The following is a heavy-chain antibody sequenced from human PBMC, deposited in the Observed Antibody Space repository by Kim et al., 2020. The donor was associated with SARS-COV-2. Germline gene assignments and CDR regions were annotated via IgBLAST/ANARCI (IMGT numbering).Heavy chain of an antibody. V-gene: IGHV4-61*01. CDR2: IYYSGST. D-gene: IGHD3-10*01. Sequence: SETLSLTCTVSGGSVSSGSYYWSWIRQPPGKGLEWIGYIYYSGSTNYNPSLKSRVTISVDTSKNQFSLKLSSVTAADTAVYYCARDPRYGVRGDTKDAFDIWGQGTMVTVSS. CDR3: ARDPRYGVRGDTKDAFDI. CDR1: GGSVSSGSYY. J-gene: IGHJ3*02.